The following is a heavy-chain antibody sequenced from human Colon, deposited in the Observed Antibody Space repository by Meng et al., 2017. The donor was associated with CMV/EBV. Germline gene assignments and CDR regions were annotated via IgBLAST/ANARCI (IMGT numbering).Heavy chain of an antibody. CDR2: IIPIIGRP. CDR3: ASDITGNSYACDS. CDR1: GGTLSSYV. D-gene: IGHD3-16*01. J-gene: IGHJ5*01. V-gene: IGHV1-69*04. Sequence: SVKVSCKASGGTLSSYVISWVRQAPGQGLEWMGRIIPIIGRPHHAQRFQDRVSITADKATSTVYMELKTLTSEDTAVYFCASDITGNSYACDSWGQGTLVTVSS.